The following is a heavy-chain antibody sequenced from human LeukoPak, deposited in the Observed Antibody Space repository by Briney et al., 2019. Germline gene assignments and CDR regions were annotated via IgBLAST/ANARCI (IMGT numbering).Heavy chain of an antibody. V-gene: IGHV1-46*01. Sequence: ASVKVSCKASGYTFTSYYMHWVRQAPGQGLEWKGIINPSGGSTSYAQKFQGRVTMTRDMSTSTVYMELSSLRSEDTAVYYCARDIPAATAGYWGQGTLVTVSS. D-gene: IGHD2-2*01. CDR2: INPSGGST. CDR1: GYTFTSYY. CDR3: ARDIPAATAGY. J-gene: IGHJ4*02.